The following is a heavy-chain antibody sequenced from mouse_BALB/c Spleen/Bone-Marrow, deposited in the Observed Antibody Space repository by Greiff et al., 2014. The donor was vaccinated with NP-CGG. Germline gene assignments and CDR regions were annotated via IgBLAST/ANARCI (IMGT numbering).Heavy chain of an antibody. Sequence: QVLLQQSRAELVKPGASVKLSCKASGYSFTSYWMHWVKQRPGQGLEWIGEISPSNGRSNYNEKFKSKATLTVDKSSSTAYMQLSGLTSEDSAVYYCTRSELRRGGYALDYWGLGTSVTVSS. D-gene: IGHD2-12*01. CDR2: ISPSNGRS. J-gene: IGHJ4*01. CDR1: GYSFTSYW. V-gene: IGHV1S81*02. CDR3: TRSELRRGGYALDY.